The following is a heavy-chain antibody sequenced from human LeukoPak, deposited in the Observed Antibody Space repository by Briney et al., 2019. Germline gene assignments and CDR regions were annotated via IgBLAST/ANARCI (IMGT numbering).Heavy chain of an antibody. CDR2: IHYTGNT. D-gene: IGHD6-13*01. CDR3: ARRAALGSSWDFDF. V-gene: IGHV4-39*01. CDR1: GVSDNYY. J-gene: IGHJ4*02. Sequence: SETLSLTCTVSGVSDNYYWGWIRQPPGKGLEWIASIHYTGNTYYNPSLKSRVTISVGTSKNQVFLRLGSVTAADTAVYYCARRAALGSSWDFDFWGQGTLVTVSS.